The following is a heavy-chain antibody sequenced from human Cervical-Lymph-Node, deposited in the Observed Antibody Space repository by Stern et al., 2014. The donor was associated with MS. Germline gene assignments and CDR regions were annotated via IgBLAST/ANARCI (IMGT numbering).Heavy chain of an antibody. CDR1: GYTFTGYN. Sequence: VQLVESGVEVKKPGASVKVSCKASGYTFTGYNMHWVRQAPGQGLEWMGRIITSRGDTYYAQKFQGRVTMTMDTSIDTAYMELSSLTFDDTALYYCARGYNYAYEYWGQGTLVTVSS. CDR3: ARGYNYAYEY. V-gene: IGHV1-2*06. J-gene: IGHJ4*02. D-gene: IGHD5-18*01. CDR2: IITSRGDT.